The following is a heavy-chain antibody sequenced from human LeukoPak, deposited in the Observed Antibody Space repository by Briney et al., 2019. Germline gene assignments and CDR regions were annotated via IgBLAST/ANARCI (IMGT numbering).Heavy chain of an antibody. CDR2: IIPIFGTA. D-gene: IGHD2-8*01. CDR1: GGTFSSYA. Sequence: ASVKVSCKASGGTFSSYAISWVRQAPGQGLEWMGGIIPIFGTANYAQKFQGRVTMTRDTSTSTVYMELSSLRSEDTAVYYCARSSEYCTNGVCYYYYYGMDVWGQGTTVTVSS. J-gene: IGHJ6*02. CDR3: ARSSEYCTNGVCYYYYYGMDV. V-gene: IGHV1-69*05.